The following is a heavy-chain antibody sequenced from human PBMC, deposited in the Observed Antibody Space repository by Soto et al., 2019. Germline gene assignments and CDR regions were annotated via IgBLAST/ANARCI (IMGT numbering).Heavy chain of an antibody. V-gene: IGHV3-9*01. CDR3: AKDIGWMGGDYAYDY. CDR1: GFTFDDYA. D-gene: IGHD4-17*01. J-gene: IGHJ4*02. CDR2: VRWNSGSI. Sequence: EVQLVESGGGLVQPGRSLRLSCAASGFTFDDYAMHWVRQAPGKGLEWVSGVRWNSGSIGYAYSVKGRFTISRDNAKNSPYLQMNSLRAEDTALYYWAKDIGWMGGDYAYDYWGQGTLVTVSS.